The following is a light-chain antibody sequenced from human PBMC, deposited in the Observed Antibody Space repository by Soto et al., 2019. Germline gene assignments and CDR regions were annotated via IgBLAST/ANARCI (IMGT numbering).Light chain of an antibody. V-gene: IGLV1-44*01. CDR1: SSNIGSNT. CDR3: TAWDGSLKGRSVV. J-gene: IGLJ2*01. Sequence: QSVLTQPPSASVTPGQRVTISCSGSSSNIGSNTVNWYQQLPGTAPKLRIYSNNQRPSGVPDRFSGSKSGTSASLAISGLQSEDEADYHCTAWDGSLKGRSVVFGGGTKLTVL. CDR2: SNN.